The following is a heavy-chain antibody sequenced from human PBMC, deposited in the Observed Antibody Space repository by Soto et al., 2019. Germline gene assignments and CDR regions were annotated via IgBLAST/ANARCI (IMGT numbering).Heavy chain of an antibody. J-gene: IGHJ6*02. CDR3: AGGRKYYDFLSGHGLNYYYYGMDV. V-gene: IGHV1-8*01. D-gene: IGHD3-3*01. CDR2: MNPNSGNT. CDR1: GYTFTSYD. Sequence: QVQLVQSGAEVKKPGASVKVSCKASGYTFTSYDINWVRQATGQGLEWMGWMNPNSGNTGYAQKFQGRVTKTRNTSISTADMELSRLGSEDTAMYYCAGGRKYYDFLSGHGLNYYYYGMDVWGQGTTVNVSS.